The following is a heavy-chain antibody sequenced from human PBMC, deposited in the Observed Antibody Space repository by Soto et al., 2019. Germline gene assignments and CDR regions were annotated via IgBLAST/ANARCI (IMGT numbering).Heavy chain of an antibody. CDR1: GFSLSTSGVA. Sequence: QITLKESGPTLVQPTQTLTLTCTFSGFSLSTSGVAVGWIRQPPGKALEWLALIFWNDDKRYSPSLNTRLTITKATSNNQVVRTMSNMDSVDTATYYCAHRRRVVITDTPHWYFDFWGRGTLVTVS. CDR2: IFWNDDK. J-gene: IGHJ2*01. CDR3: AHRRRVVITDTPHWYFDF. V-gene: IGHV2-5*01. D-gene: IGHD3-22*01.